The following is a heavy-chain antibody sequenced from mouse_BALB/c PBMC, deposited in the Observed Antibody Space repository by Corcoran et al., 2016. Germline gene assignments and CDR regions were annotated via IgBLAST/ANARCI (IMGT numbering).Heavy chain of an antibody. V-gene: IGHV9-1*02. CDR2: INTYTGEP. CDR1: GYTFTNYG. D-gene: IGHD1-1*01. Sequence: QIQLVQSGPELKKPGETVKISCKASGYTFTNYGMNWVKQAAGKGLKWMGWINTYTGEPTYADDFKGRFAFSLETSASTAYLQINNLKNEDMATYFCAKGLLNAMDYWGQGTSVTVSS. CDR3: AKGLLNAMDY. J-gene: IGHJ4*01.